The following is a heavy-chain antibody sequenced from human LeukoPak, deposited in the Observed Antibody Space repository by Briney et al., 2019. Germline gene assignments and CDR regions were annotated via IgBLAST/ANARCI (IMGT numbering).Heavy chain of an antibody. CDR1: GGSTSSTTCY. D-gene: IGHD1-26*01. J-gene: IGHJ4*02. V-gene: IGHV4-39*01. CDR3: VRRLASGDYHPLG. Sequence: PSETLSLTCTVSGGSTSSTTCYWGWVRQPPGKGLEWIGSMYKNVITYYNPSLESRVTISVDMSKNQFSLKLNSVTAADTAVYYCVRRLASGDYHPLGWGQGTLVTVSS. CDR2: MYKNVIT.